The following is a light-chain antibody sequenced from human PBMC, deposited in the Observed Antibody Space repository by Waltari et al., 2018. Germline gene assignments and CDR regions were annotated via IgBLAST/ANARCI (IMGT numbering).Light chain of an antibody. V-gene: IGLV1-47*01. CDR2: RNA. J-gene: IGLJ3*02. CDR3: AAWDDSLTVR. Sequence: QSVLTQPPSASGTPGQRVTISCSGSSSNIGSNFVCWYQHLPGTAPKLLIYRNARRPSGGPDRFSGSRSGTSASLAISGLRSEDEADYYCAAWDDSLTVRFGGGTKLTVL. CDR1: SSNIGSNF.